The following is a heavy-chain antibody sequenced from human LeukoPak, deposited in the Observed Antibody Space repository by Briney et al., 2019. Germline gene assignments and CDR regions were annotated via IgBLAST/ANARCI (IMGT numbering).Heavy chain of an antibody. D-gene: IGHD3-10*01. CDR3: ARDTGSGSYRYNWFDP. Sequence: GASVKVSCKASGYTFTSYAMNWVRQAPGQGLEWMGWINTNTGNPTYAQGFTGRFVFSLDTSVSTAYLRISSLKAEDTAAYYCARDTGSGSYRYNWFDPWGQGTLVTVSS. CDR1: GYTFTSYA. V-gene: IGHV7-4-1*02. J-gene: IGHJ5*02. CDR2: INTNTGNP.